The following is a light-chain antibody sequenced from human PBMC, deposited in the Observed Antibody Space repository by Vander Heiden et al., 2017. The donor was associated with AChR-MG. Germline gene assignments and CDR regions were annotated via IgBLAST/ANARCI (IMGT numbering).Light chain of an antibody. CDR3: QQYYSTPQT. CDR2: WAS. CDR1: QSVLYSPNNKNY. J-gene: IGKJ4*01. Sequence: IVMPQSPDSLAVSLGERATINCKSSQSVLYSPNNKNYLAWYQQKPGQPPRLLIYWASTRESGVPDRFSGSGSGTDFTLTISSLQAEDVAVYYCQQYYSTPQTFGGGTKVEIK. V-gene: IGKV4-1*01.